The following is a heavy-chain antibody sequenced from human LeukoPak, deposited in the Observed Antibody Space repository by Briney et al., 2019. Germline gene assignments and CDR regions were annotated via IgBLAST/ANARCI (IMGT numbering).Heavy chain of an antibody. CDR2: INHSGST. Sequence: SETLSLTCAVYGGSFSGYYWSWIRQPPGKGLEWIGEINHSGSTNYNPSLKSRVTISVDTSKNQFSLELSSVTAADTAVYYCARSMVRGVIKSQFYYYYYMDVWGKGTTVTISS. V-gene: IGHV4-34*01. CDR3: ARSMVRGVIKSQFYYYYYMDV. D-gene: IGHD3-10*01. J-gene: IGHJ6*03. CDR1: GGSFSGYY.